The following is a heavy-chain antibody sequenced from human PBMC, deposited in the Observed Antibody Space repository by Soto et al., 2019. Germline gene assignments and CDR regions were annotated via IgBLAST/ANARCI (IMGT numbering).Heavy chain of an antibody. V-gene: IGHV4-38-2*02. CDR2: VYLSGHT. Sequence: SETLSLTCTVSGYSVTSGSYWGWFRQPPEKGLEWIGSVYLSGHTYHNPSLMSRVTISIDTSKNQFSLKLTSVTAADTAVYYCARARIAVSGTIVDFWGLGTLVTVSS. J-gene: IGHJ4*02. CDR1: GYSVTSGSY. D-gene: IGHD1-7*01. CDR3: ARARIAVSGTIVDF.